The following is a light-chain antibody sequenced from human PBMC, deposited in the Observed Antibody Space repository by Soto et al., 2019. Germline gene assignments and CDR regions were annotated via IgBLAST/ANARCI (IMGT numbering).Light chain of an antibody. CDR3: QQYNSYSFT. CDR1: QSINTW. Sequence: DIQMTQSPSTLSASVGDRVTITCRASQSINTWLAWYQQKPGKAPKFLIYDASSLESGVPSRFSGSGSGTEFTLTISSLQPDDFATYYYQQYNSYSFTFGPGTKVDIK. V-gene: IGKV1-5*01. CDR2: DAS. J-gene: IGKJ3*01.